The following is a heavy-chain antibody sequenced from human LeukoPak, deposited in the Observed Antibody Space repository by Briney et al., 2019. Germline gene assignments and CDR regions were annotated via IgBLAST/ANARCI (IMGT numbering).Heavy chain of an antibody. Sequence: PSETLSLTCTVSGGSISSYYWSWIRQPPGKGLEWIGHIYYSGSTSYNPSLKSRVTISVDTSKNHFSLKLSSVTAADTAVYYCARYSGSYPHDAFDIWGQGTMVTVSS. D-gene: IGHD1-26*01. CDR2: IYYSGST. J-gene: IGHJ3*02. V-gene: IGHV4-59*01. CDR1: GGSISSYY. CDR3: ARYSGSYPHDAFDI.